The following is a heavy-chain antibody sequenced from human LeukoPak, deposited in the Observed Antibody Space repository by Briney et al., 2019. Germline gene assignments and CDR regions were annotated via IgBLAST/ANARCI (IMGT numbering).Heavy chain of an antibody. J-gene: IGHJ6*02. CDR2: IYQDGSKR. V-gene: IGHV3-7*01. D-gene: IGHD3-10*01. CDR1: GFTVSNYW. CDR3: AREAKESYGMDV. Sequence: GGSLRLSCAASGFTVSNYWMTWVRQAPGKGLEWVSNIYQDGSKRKYVDSVKDRFAISRDNAKNSLYLQTNSLTAEDTAVYYCAREAKESYGMDVWGQGTTVTVSS.